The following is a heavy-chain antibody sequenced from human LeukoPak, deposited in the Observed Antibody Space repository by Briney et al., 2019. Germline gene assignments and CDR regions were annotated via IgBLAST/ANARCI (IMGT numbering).Heavy chain of an antibody. D-gene: IGHD6-19*01. V-gene: IGHV1-69*05. J-gene: IGHJ6*03. Sequence: SVKVSCKASGGTFSSYAISWVRQAPGQGLEWMGGIIPIFGTANYAQKFQGRVTITTDEYTSTAYMELSSLRSEDTAVYYRARDGRRTYSSGWYYYYYMDVWGKGTTVNVSS. CDR3: ARDGRRTYSSGWYYYYYMDV. CDR2: IIPIFGTA. CDR1: GGTFSSYA.